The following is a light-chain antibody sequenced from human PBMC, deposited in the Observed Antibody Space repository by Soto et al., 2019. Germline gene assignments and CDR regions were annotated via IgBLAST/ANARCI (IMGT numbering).Light chain of an antibody. CDR2: KTS. CDR1: QSFSTW. Sequence: DIQMTQSPSTLSASVGDRVTITCRASQSFSTWLAWYQQKPGKAPNLLIYKTSILESGVPSRFSGSGSGTEFTLTISSLQADDFATYYCQQDNSNPLTFGGGTKVEIK. CDR3: QQDNSNPLT. J-gene: IGKJ4*01. V-gene: IGKV1-5*03.